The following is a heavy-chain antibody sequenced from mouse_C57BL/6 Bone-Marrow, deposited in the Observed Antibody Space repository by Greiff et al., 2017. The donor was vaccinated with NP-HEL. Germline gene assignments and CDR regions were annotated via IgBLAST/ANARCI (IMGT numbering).Heavy chain of an antibody. D-gene: IGHD2-3*01. CDR3: AREGWLLPYWYFDV. J-gene: IGHJ1*03. Sequence: VQLQQPGAELVMPGASVKLSCKASGYTFPSYWMHWVKQRPGHGLEWIGELDPSDSYTNYNQKFKGESTLTVDKSSSTAYMQLSSLTSEDSAVYYCAREGWLLPYWYFDVWGTGTTVTVSS. V-gene: IGHV1-69*01. CDR2: LDPSDSYT. CDR1: GYTFPSYW.